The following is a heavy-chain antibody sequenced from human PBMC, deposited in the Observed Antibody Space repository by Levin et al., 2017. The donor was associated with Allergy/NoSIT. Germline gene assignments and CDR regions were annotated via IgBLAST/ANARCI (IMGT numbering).Heavy chain of an antibody. CDR2: INHSGST. Sequence: SETLSLTCAVYGGSFSGYYWSWIRQPPGKGLEWIGEINHSGSTNYNPSLKSRVTISVDTSKNQFSLKLSSVTAADTAVYYCASPPSENAGYWGQGTLVTVSS. CDR3: ASPPSENAGY. V-gene: IGHV4-34*01. CDR1: GGSFSGYY. J-gene: IGHJ4*02.